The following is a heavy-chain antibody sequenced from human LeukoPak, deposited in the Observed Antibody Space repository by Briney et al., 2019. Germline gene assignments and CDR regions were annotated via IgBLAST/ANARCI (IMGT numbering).Heavy chain of an antibody. V-gene: IGHV3-23*01. CDR1: GFTFSTYA. CDR3: ATLFLTGPNDDAFDI. J-gene: IGHJ3*02. Sequence: GGSLRLSCAASGFTFSTYAMSWVRQAPGKGLEWVSAISGSGGSTYYADSVKGRFTISRDNSKNTLYLQMNSLRAEDMAVYYCATLFLTGPNDDAFDIWGQGTMVTVSS. D-gene: IGHD3-9*01. CDR2: ISGSGGST.